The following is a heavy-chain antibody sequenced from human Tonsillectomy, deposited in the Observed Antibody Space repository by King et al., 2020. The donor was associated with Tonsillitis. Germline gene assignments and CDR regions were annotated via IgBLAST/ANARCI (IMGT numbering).Heavy chain of an antibody. V-gene: IGHV3-13*01. CDR3: ARGTGWAFDS. CDR2: IGTIGDS. J-gene: IGHJ3*02. D-gene: IGHD2-15*01. Sequence: QLVQPGGGLVQPGGSLSPLCAAPGFPFSSYDMHWVRQGIGQGLEWVSCIGTIGDSYYPGSVKGRFTISRENAQNTLYLQMNSLRVGATAVYYCARGTGWAFDSWGQGTMVTVSS. CDR1: GFPFSSYD.